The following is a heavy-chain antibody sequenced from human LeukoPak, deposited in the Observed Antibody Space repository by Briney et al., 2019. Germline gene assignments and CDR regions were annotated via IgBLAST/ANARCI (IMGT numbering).Heavy chain of an antibody. CDR3: AREGAGYDILTGYSPLGY. CDR2: ISAYNGNT. J-gene: IGHJ4*02. CDR1: GYTFTSYG. Sequence: ASVKVSCKASGYTFTSYGISWVRQAPGQGLEWMGWISAYNGNTNYAQKLQGRVTMTTDTSTSTAYMELRSLRSDDTAVYYCAREGAGYDILTGYSPLGYWGQGTLVTVS. D-gene: IGHD3-9*01. V-gene: IGHV1-18*01.